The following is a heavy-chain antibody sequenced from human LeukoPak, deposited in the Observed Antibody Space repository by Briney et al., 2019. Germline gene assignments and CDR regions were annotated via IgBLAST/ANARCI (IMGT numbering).Heavy chain of an antibody. CDR3: ARDRGRPLCRGGDCYGYFDY. D-gene: IGHD2-21*02. Sequence: PGGSLRLSCAASGFTFSSYAMHWVRQAPGKGLEWVAVISYDGSNKYYADSVKGRFTISRDNSKNTLYLQMNSLRAEDTAVYYCARDRGRPLCRGGDCYGYFDYWGQGTLVTVSS. V-gene: IGHV3-30-3*01. J-gene: IGHJ4*02. CDR2: ISYDGSNK. CDR1: GFTFSSYA.